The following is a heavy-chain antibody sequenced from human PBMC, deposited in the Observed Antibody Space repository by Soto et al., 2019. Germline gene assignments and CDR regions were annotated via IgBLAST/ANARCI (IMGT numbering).Heavy chain of an antibody. D-gene: IGHD1-26*01. J-gene: IGHJ4*02. CDR3: ARQASWVLDY. V-gene: IGHV4-59*08. CDR2: IYYSGST. Sequence: PSETLCLTCAVSGGSINTYYWSWIRQPPGKGLEWIGHIYYSGSTDYNPSLKSRVSISVDTSKNQFSLRLSSVTAADTAVYDCARQASWVLDYWGQGSLVTVSS. CDR1: GGSINTYY.